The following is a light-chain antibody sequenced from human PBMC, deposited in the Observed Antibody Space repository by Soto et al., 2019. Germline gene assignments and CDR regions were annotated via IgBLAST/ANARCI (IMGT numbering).Light chain of an antibody. CDR3: QQYNNWPRT. CDR1: QSVSSN. J-gene: IGKJ1*01. CDR2: GAS. Sequence: EIVMTQSPATLSVSPGERATLSCRASQSVSSNLAWYQQKPGQAPRLLIYGASTRATGIPARFSGSGSGTEFTLTISSLQSQDFAVYYCQQYNNWPRTFGQATKVGIK. V-gene: IGKV3-15*01.